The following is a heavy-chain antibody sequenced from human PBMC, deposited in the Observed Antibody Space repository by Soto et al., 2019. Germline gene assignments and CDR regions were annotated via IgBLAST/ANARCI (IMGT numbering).Heavy chain of an antibody. CDR3: ATVHCSSTSCYEDWFDP. CDR1: GYTLTELS. V-gene: IGHV1-24*01. Sequence: ASVKVSCKVSGYTLTELSMHWVRQAPGKGLERMGGFDPEDGETIYAQKFQGRVTMTEDTSTDTAYMELSSLRSEDTAVYYCATVHCSSTSCYEDWFDPWGQGTLVTVSS. CDR2: FDPEDGET. J-gene: IGHJ5*02. D-gene: IGHD2-2*01.